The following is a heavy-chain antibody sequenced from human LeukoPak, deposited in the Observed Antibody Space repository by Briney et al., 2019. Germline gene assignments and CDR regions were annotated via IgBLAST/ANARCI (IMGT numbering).Heavy chain of an antibody. CDR1: GFTFSSYA. CDR2: IKSKTDGGTT. Sequence: GGSLRLSCAASGFTFSSYAMSWVRQAPGKGLEWVGRIKSKTDGGTTDYAAPVKGRFTISRDDSKNTLYLQMSSLKTEDTAVYYCTTLPHAAFDIWGQGTMVTVSS. J-gene: IGHJ3*02. V-gene: IGHV3-15*01. CDR3: TTLPHAAFDI.